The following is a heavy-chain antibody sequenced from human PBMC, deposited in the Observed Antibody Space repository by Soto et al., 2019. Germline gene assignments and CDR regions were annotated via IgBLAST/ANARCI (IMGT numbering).Heavy chain of an antibody. CDR3: ARDGLLGYFDY. CDR1: GFTFSSYA. CDR2: ISYDGSNK. V-gene: IGHV3-30-3*01. Sequence: QVQLVESGGGVVQPGRSLRLSCAASGFTFSSYAMHWVRQAPGKGLGWVAVISYDGSNKYYADSVKGRFTISRDNSKNTLYLQMNSLRAEDTAVYYWARDGLLGYFDYWGQGTLVTVSS. J-gene: IGHJ4*02. D-gene: IGHD3-16*01.